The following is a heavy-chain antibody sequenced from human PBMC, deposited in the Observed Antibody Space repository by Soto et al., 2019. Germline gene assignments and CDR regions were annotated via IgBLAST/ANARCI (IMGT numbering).Heavy chain of an antibody. CDR3: ARGWSTEYLHF. CDR2: INPYSGGT. D-gene: IGHD2-8*02. Sequence: QVQLVQSGAEVKKPGASVKVSCKASGYTFTGYYMYWVRQAPGERPEWMGWINPYSGGTNYAQKFQGRVTMARDTSVSTVYVELSSLTSDDTAVYYCARGWSTEYLHFWGQGTLVTVSS. CDR1: GYTFTGYY. V-gene: IGHV1-2*02. J-gene: IGHJ1*01.